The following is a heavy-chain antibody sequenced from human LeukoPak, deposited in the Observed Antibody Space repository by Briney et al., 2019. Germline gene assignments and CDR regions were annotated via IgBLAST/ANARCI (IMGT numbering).Heavy chain of an antibody. J-gene: IGHJ4*02. CDR2: IKAKTDGGTS. Sequence: PGGSLRLTCAATGFTLRDAWMNWARQAPGKGLEWVGRIKAKTDGGTSDYAAPVKGRFTISRDDSKNTLYLQMNSLKTEDTAVYYCTAPDCGESRFDYWGQGTPVSVSS. CDR3: TAPDCGESRFDY. V-gene: IGHV3-15*01. CDR1: GFTLRDAW. D-gene: IGHD2-21*02.